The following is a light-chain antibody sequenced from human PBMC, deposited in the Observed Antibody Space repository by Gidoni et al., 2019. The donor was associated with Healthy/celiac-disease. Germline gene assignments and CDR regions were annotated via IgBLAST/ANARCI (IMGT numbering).Light chain of an antibody. J-gene: IGKJ3*01. CDR2: AAS. CDR3: QQYYSYPLT. CDR1: QCISSY. V-gene: IGKV1-8*01. Sequence: AIRMTQSPSSFSASTGDRVTINCRASQCISSYLAWYQQKPGKAPKLLIYAASTLQSGVPSRFSGSGSGTDFTLTISCLQSEDFATYYCQQYYSYPLTFGPGTKVDIK.